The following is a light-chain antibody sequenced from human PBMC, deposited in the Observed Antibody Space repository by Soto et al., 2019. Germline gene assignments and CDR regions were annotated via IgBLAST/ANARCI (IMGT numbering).Light chain of an antibody. CDR1: QTISSY. CDR3: QQTYNMPPT. CDR2: AAS. Sequence: DIQMTQSPSSLSASVGDRVTITCRASQTISSYLNWYQQKPGKAPKLLIYAASSLQSGVPSRCSGSGSGTDFTLTISSLQPEDFATYFCQQTYNMPPTFGPGTKVEIK. V-gene: IGKV1-39*01. J-gene: IGKJ3*01.